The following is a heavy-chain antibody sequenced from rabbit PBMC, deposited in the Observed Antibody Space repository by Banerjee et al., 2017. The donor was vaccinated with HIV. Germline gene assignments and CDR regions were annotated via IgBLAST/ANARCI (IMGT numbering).Heavy chain of an antibody. CDR2: IYAGSSGST. J-gene: IGHJ4*01. Sequence: QEQLEESGGDLVKPEGSLTLTCTASGFSFSSSYWIYWVRQAPGKGLEWIACIYAGSSGSTYYASWAKGRFTISKTSSTTVTLQMTSLTAADTATYFCARGYGGTNYAYRFNLWGPGTLVTVS. V-gene: IGHV1S45*01. CDR3: ARGYGGTNYAYRFNL. CDR1: GFSFSSSYW. D-gene: IGHD8-1*01.